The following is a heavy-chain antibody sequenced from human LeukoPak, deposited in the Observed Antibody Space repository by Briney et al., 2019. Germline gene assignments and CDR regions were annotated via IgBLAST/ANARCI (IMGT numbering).Heavy chain of an antibody. D-gene: IGHD3-10*01. Sequence: SETLSLTCAVYGGSFSGYYWSWIRQPPGKGLEWIGEINHSGGTNYNPSLKSRVTISVDTSKNQFSLKLSSVTAADTAVYYCARGPSPLVRGVIKRPRYFDYWGQGTLVTVSS. V-gene: IGHV4-34*01. CDR3: ARGPSPLVRGVIKRPRYFDY. CDR2: INHSGGT. J-gene: IGHJ4*02. CDR1: GGSFSGYY.